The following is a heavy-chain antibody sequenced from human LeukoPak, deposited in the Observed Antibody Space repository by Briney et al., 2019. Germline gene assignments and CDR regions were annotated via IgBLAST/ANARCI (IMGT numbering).Heavy chain of an antibody. CDR3: ARDLGLLEVRGVSY. V-gene: IGHV3-23*01. Sequence: PGGSLRLSCAASGFTFSNSAMSWVRQAPGKGLEWVSTLSGSGITTYYADSVKGRFTISRDNSKNTLYLQMNSLRAEDTAVYYCARDLGLLEVRGVSYWGQGTLVTVSS. D-gene: IGHD3-10*01. CDR2: LSGSGITT. J-gene: IGHJ4*02. CDR1: GFTFSNSA.